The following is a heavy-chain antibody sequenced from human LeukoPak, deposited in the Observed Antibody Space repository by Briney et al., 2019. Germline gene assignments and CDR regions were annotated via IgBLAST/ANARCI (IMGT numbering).Heavy chain of an antibody. CDR3: ARVIFNIAAGFDY. CDR2: IYYSGST. J-gene: IGHJ4*02. CDR1: GGSNSSYY. Sequence: PSETLSLTCTVSGGSNSSYYWSWIRQPPGKGLEWIGYIYYSGSTNYNPSLKGRVTISVDTSKNQFSLKLSSVTAADTAVYYCARVIFNIAAGFDYWGQGTLVTVSS. D-gene: IGHD6-13*01. V-gene: IGHV4-59*12.